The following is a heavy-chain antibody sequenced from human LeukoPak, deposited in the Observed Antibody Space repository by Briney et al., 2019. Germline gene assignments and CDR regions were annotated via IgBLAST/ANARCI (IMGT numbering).Heavy chain of an antibody. J-gene: IGHJ6*03. CDR1: GVSISSSNW. Sequence: SETLSLTCAVSGVSISSSNWWSWVRQPPGKGLEWIGEIYHSGSTNYNPSLKSRVTISVDKSKNQFSLRLNSVTAADTAVYYCARTGGTFYYYYYMDVWGKGTTVTVSS. CDR2: IYHSGST. V-gene: IGHV4-4*02. CDR3: ARTGGTFYYYYYMDV.